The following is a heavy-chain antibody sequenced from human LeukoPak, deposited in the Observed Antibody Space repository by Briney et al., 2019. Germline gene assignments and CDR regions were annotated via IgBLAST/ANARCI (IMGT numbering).Heavy chain of an antibody. Sequence: GESLKISCKGSGLSFITYWIGWVRQTPGKGLEWMGIIYPDDSETRYSPSFQGQVTISADKSISTAYVQWSSLKASDTAMYYCARLYYDNSGYPDYWGQGTLVTVSS. CDR1: GLSFITYW. D-gene: IGHD3-22*01. CDR2: IYPDDSET. V-gene: IGHV5-51*01. J-gene: IGHJ4*02. CDR3: ARLYYDNSGYPDY.